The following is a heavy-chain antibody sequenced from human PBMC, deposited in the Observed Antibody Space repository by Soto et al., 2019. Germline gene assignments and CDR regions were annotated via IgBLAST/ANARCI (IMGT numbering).Heavy chain of an antibody. Sequence: QVQLVESGGGVVQPGRSLRLSCAASGFTFSSYGMHWVRQAPGKGLEWVAVIWYDGSNKYYADSVKGRFTISRDNSKNTLYLHMNSLRAEDTAVYYCARDSLWFGESPNNFDYWGQGTLVTVSS. CDR1: GFTFSSYG. D-gene: IGHD3-10*01. CDR3: ARDSLWFGESPNNFDY. V-gene: IGHV3-33*01. CDR2: IWYDGSNK. J-gene: IGHJ4*02.